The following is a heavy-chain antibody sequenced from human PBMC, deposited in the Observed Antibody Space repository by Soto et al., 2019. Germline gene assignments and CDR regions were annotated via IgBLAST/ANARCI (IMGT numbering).Heavy chain of an antibody. V-gene: IGHV1-2*04. CDR2: INPNSGGT. CDR1: GYTFTGYY. D-gene: IGHD1-1*01. CDR3: ARSTGTVTYGMDV. J-gene: IGHJ6*02. Sequence: ASVKVSCKASGYTFTGYYMHWVRQAPGKGRAWMGWINPNSGGTNYAQKFQGWVTMTRDTSISTAYMELSRLRSDDTAVYYCARSTGTVTYGMDVWGQGTTVTVSS.